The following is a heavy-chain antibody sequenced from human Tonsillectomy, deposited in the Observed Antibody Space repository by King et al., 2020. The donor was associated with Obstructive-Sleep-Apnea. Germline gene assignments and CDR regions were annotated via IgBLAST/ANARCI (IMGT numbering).Heavy chain of an antibody. CDR2: IFLNDEK. Sequence: TLKESGPVLVKPTETLTLTCTVSGFSLSNARRGVSWIRQPPGKALEWLAHIFLNDEKSYSTSLKNRLTISKDTSKSQVVLTMTNMDPVDTATYYCARIRRDDYGDYYFDYWGQGTLVTVSS. J-gene: IGHJ4*02. CDR3: ARIRRDDYGDYYFDY. V-gene: IGHV2-26*01. D-gene: IGHD4-17*01. CDR1: GFSLSNARRG.